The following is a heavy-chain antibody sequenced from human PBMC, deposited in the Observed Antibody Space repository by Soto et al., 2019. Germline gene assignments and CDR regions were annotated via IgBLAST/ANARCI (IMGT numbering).Heavy chain of an antibody. D-gene: IGHD3-3*01. J-gene: IGHJ6*02. CDR1: GYTFTGYY. CDR2: INPNSGGT. Sequence: GASVKVSCKASGYTFTGYYMHWVRQAPGQGLEWMGWINPNSGGTNYAQKFQGWVTMTRDTSISTAYMELSRLRSDDTAVYYCARERRECPSCYYYGMDVWGQGTTVTVSS. V-gene: IGHV1-2*04. CDR3: ARERRECPSCYYYGMDV.